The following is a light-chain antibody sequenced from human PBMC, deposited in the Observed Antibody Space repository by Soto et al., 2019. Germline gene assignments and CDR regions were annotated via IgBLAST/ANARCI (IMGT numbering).Light chain of an antibody. CDR3: QQGHNFPWT. CDR1: QGVGSW. V-gene: IGKV1-12*01. CDR2: AAS. Sequence: DIQMTQSPSSVSASVGDRVTITCRASQGVGSWLAWYQQKPGKTPKVLISAASSLQSGVPSRFSGSGFGTDFTLTISSLQPEDFATYYCQQGHNFPWTFGQGTKVEIK. J-gene: IGKJ1*01.